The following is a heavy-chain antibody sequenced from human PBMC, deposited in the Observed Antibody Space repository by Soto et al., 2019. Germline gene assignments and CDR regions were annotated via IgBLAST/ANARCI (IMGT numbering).Heavy chain of an antibody. Sequence: EVQLLESGGGLVQPGGSLRLSCAASGFTFSSYSMNWVRQAPGKGLEWVSSISSSSSYIYYADSVKGRFTISRDNAENSLYMKMNGLRAEDTAVYYCAREGQAGGTLYSGYDPFGYWGQGTLVTVSS. V-gene: IGHV3-21*01. J-gene: IGHJ4*02. CDR3: AREGQAGGTLYSGYDPFGY. CDR1: GFTFSSYS. D-gene: IGHD5-12*01. CDR2: ISSSSSYI.